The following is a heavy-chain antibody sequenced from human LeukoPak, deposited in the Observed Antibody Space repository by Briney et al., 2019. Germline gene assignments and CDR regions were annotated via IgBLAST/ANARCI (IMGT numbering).Heavy chain of an antibody. CDR1: GFTFSTYS. CDR2: ISSSSDYI. V-gene: IGHV3-21*06. CDR3: ARYTGTTGTTYHYYGVDV. J-gene: IGHJ6*02. Sequence: GGSLRLSCAASGFTFSTYSMNWVRQAPGKGLEWVSSISSSSDYIYSAVSVKGRFTISRDNAKSSLYLQMNSQRAEDTAVYYCARYTGTTGTTYHYYGVDVWGQGTTVTVSS. D-gene: IGHD1-1*01.